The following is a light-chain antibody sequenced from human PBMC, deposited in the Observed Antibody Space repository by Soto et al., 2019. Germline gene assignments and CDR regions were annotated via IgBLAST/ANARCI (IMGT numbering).Light chain of an antibody. CDR3: QQYYNGWT. V-gene: IGKV3-15*01. J-gene: IGKJ1*01. CDR2: GAS. Sequence: EIVMTQSPATLSVSPGARAPLSCRASQSVRSNLGWYQQKPGQAPRLLIYGASTRATGVPARFSGSGSGTEFTLTISSLQSEDFAVYYCQQYYNGWTFGQGTKVDI. CDR1: QSVRSN.